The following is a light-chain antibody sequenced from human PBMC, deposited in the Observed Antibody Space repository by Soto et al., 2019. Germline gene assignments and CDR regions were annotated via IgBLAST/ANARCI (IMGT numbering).Light chain of an antibody. CDR3: SSYTSSNTLEV. Sequence: SVLIQAASVSGSPGQSITISCTGTSSDVGCSNYVSWYQHHPHRAPKLLIYEVSYRPSGVSNRFSGSKSGNMASLTISGLQAEDEADYYCSSYTSSNTLEVFGSGTKVTVL. J-gene: IGLJ1*01. CDR1: SSDVGCSNY. V-gene: IGLV2-14*01. CDR2: EVS.